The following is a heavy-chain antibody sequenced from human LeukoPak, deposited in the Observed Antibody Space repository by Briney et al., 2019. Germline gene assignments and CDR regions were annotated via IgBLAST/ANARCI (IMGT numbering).Heavy chain of an antibody. CDR1: GFTVSSNY. J-gene: IGHJ4*02. V-gene: IGHV3-66*01. CDR2: IYSGGST. D-gene: IGHD3-22*01. CDR3: ARDHYDSSGYDY. Sequence: GGSLRLSCAASGFTVSSNYMSWVRQAPGKGLDWVSVIYSGGSTYYADSVKGRFTISRDNSKNTLYLQMNSLRAEDTAVYYCARDHYDSSGYDYWGQGTLVTVSS.